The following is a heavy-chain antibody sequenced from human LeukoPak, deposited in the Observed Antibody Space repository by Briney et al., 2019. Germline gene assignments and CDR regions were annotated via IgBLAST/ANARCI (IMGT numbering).Heavy chain of an antibody. D-gene: IGHD1-1*01. V-gene: IGHV3-9*01. J-gene: IGHJ3*02. Sequence: GRSLRLSCAASGFRFDDYAMHWVRQAPGKGLEWVSGISRNSATVGYADSVKGRFTISRDNAKNSLYLQMNSLRVEDTAFFYCAKARFGIGWDDDDGFNIWGQGTMVTVSS. CDR3: AKARFGIGWDDDDGFNI. CDR2: ISRNSATV. CDR1: GFRFDDYA.